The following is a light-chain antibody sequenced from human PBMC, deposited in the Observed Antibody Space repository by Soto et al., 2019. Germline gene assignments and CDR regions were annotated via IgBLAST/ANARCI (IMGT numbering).Light chain of an antibody. CDR3: QSSDNSRTTAM. CDR2: GNR. V-gene: IGLV1-40*01. J-gene: IGLJ3*02. Sequence: QSVLTQPPSVSGTPGQTVSISCAGTSSNLGADYDVHWYQQLPGTAPRLLIFGNRVRPSGVPDRFSGSKSGTSASLAITGLQAEDEDISYCQSSDNSRTTAMFGAGTQLTVL. CDR1: SSNLGADYD.